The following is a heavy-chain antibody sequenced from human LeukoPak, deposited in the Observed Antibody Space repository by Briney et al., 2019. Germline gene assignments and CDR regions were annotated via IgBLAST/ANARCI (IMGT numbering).Heavy chain of an antibody. J-gene: IGHJ6*03. Sequence: PGGSLRLSCAASGFTFSSYWMSWVRQAPGKGLEWVSSISSSSSYIYYADSVKGRFTISRDNAKNSLYLQMNSLRAEDTAVYYCARDAIVVPAAIRQGFMDVWGKGTTVTISS. CDR1: GFTFSSYW. CDR3: ARDAIVVPAAIRQGFMDV. V-gene: IGHV3-21*01. CDR2: ISSSSSYI. D-gene: IGHD2-2*01.